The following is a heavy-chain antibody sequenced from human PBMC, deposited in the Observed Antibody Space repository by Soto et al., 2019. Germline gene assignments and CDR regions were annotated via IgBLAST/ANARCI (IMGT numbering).Heavy chain of an antibody. CDR3: ARNRGYSYGSLKYYYYGMDV. CDR2: IIPIFGTA. CDR1: GCTFSSYA. V-gene: IGHV1-69*13. Sequence: SVKVSCKASGCTFSSYAISWVRQAPGQGLEWMGGIIPIFGTANYAQKFQGRVTITADESTSTAYMELSSLRSEDTAVYYCARNRGYSYGSLKYYYYGMDVWGQGTTVTVSS. J-gene: IGHJ6*02. D-gene: IGHD5-18*01.